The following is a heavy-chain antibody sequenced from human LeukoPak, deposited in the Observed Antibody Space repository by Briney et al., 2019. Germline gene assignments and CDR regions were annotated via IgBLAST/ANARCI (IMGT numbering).Heavy chain of an antibody. CDR3: ARFGNRRYFDY. CDR1: GYTFTSYD. CDR2: MNPNSGNT. J-gene: IGHJ4*02. V-gene: IGHV1-8*01. Sequence: GASVKVSCKASGYTFTSYDINWVRQATGQGLEWMGWMNPNSGNTGYAQKFRGGVTMTRNTSISTAYMELSSLRSEDTAVYYCARFGNRRYFDYWGQGTLVTVSS. D-gene: IGHD3-9*01.